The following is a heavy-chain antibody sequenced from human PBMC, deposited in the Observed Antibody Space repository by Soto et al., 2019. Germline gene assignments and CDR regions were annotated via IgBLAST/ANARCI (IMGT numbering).Heavy chain of an antibody. V-gene: IGHV4-34*01. CDR1: GGAFQGYH. Sequence: SEALSPTFAVLGGAFQGYHRGRIPHPPGKGLEWIGEINHSGSTNYNPSLKSRVTISVDTSKNQFSLKLSSVTAADTAVYYCANYDFWSGSYFDCWGQGTLVTVSS. CDR2: INHSGST. D-gene: IGHD3-3*01. J-gene: IGHJ4*02. CDR3: ANYDFWSGSYFDC.